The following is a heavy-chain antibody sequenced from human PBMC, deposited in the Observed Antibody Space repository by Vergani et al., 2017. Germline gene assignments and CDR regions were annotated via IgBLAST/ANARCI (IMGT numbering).Heavy chain of an antibody. J-gene: IGHJ3*02. CDR1: GFTFSSYS. Sequence: EVQLVESGGGLVKPGGSLRLSCAASGFTFSSYSMNWVRQAPGKGLEWVSSISSSSSYIYYADSVKGRFTISRDNAKNSLYLQMNSLKTEDTAVYYCARDGTKGAFDIWGQGTMVTVSS. V-gene: IGHV3-21*04. CDR2: ISSSSSYI. CDR3: ARDGTKGAFDI. D-gene: IGHD2-2*01.